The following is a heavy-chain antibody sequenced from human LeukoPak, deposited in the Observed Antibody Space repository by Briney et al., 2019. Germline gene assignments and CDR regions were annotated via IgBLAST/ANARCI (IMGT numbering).Heavy chain of an antibody. Sequence: GASVKVSCKASGYTFTSYYMHWVRQAPGQGLEWMGIINPSGGSTSYAQKFQGRVTMTTDTSTSTAYMELRSLRSDDTAVYYCARDHGIAALYYNWFDPWGQGTLVTVSS. D-gene: IGHD6-13*01. CDR1: GYTFTSYY. V-gene: IGHV1-46*01. CDR3: ARDHGIAALYYNWFDP. CDR2: INPSGGST. J-gene: IGHJ5*02.